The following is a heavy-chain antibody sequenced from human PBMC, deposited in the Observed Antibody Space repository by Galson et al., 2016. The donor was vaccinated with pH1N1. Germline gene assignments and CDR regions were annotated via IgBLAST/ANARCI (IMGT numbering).Heavy chain of an antibody. D-gene: IGHD3-3*01. CDR3: ARDREDYWSGYLFDY. CDR2: ILPILGIP. J-gene: IGHJ4*02. CDR1: GGTLSSYA. V-gene: IGHV1-69*04. Sequence: SVKVSCKASGGTLSSYAISWVRQAPGQGLEWMGNILPILGIPDYAQKFQDRVKITADKSTNTAYLELSSLRSEATAVYYCARDREDYWSGYLFDYWGQGTLVTVAS.